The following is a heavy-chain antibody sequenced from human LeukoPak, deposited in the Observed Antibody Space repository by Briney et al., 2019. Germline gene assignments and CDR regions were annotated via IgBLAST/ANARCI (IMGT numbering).Heavy chain of an antibody. J-gene: IGHJ3*02. CDR3: TRASQNDQPHGPFDS. V-gene: IGHV4-59*01. Sequence: PSETLSLTCAVSGGSISSYYWSWIRQPPGKGLEWIGYIYYSGSTNYNPSLKSRVTISVDTSKNQFSLKLSSVTAADTAVYFCTRASQNDQPHGPFDSWGQGTMVTVSS. CDR2: IYYSGST. D-gene: IGHD1-1*01. CDR1: GGSISSYY.